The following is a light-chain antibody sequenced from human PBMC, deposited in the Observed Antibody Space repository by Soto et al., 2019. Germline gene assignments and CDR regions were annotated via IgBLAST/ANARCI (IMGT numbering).Light chain of an antibody. CDR3: QQYNTYSSLT. CDR1: QNINDL. Sequence: DIQMTQSPSTLSSSVGDRVTITCRASQNINDLLAWYQQKPGKAPNLLIYKASSLESGVPSRFSGSGYGTEFTLTISSLQPDDFATYYCQQYNTYSSLTFGGGTKVDIK. CDR2: KAS. V-gene: IGKV1-5*03. J-gene: IGKJ4*01.